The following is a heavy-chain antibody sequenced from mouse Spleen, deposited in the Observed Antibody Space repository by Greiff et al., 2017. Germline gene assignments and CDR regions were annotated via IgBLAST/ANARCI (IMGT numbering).Heavy chain of an antibody. CDR1: GFSLTSYG. Sequence: VHLVESGPGLVAPSQSLSITCTVSGFSLTSYGVHWVRQPPGKGLEWLGVIWAGGSTNYNSALMSRLSISKDNSKSQVFLKMNSLQTDDTAMYYCARDRDYDGYYDFDYWGQGTTLTVSS. J-gene: IGHJ2*01. CDR3: ARDRDYDGYYDFDY. V-gene: IGHV2-9*02. CDR2: IWAGGST. D-gene: IGHD2-3*01.